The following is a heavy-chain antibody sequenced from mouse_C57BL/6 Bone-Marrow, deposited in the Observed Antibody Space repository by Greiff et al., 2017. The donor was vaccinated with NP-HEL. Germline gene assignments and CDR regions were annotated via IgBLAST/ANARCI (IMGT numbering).Heavy chain of an antibody. CDR3: ARRDYGGYFDY. CDR2: IYPGSGNT. J-gene: IGHJ2*01. CDR1: GYSFTSYY. Sequence: QVQLQQSGPELVKPGASVKISCKASGYSFTSYYIHWVKQRPGQGLAWIGWIYPGSGNTKYNEKFKGKATLTADTSSSTAYMQLSSLTSEDSAVYYCARRDYGGYFDYWGQGTTLTVSS. D-gene: IGHD1-1*01. V-gene: IGHV1-66*01.